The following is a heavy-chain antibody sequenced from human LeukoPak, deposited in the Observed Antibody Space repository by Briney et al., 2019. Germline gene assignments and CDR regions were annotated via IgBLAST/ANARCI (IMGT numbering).Heavy chain of an antibody. CDR3: TSNLYCSTSSCYTLDN. CDR2: IKTKSERGTT. V-gene: IGHV3-15*01. J-gene: IGHJ4*02. CDR1: GFTFSNGW. D-gene: IGHD2-2*02. Sequence: GGSLRLSCAASGFTFSNGWMSWVRQAPGKGLEWVGRIKTKSERGTTDYAAPVKGKFTISRDGSTNTVYLHMNSLKTEDTAVYFCTSNLYCSTSSCYTLDNWGQGTLVAVSP.